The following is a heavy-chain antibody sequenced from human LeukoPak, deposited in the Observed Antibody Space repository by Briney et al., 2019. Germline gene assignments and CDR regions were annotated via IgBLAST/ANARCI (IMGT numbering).Heavy chain of an antibody. D-gene: IGHD1-26*01. Sequence: SETLSLTCAVYGGSFSGYYWSWIRQPPGKGLEWIGEINHSGSTNYNPSLKSRVTVSVDTSKNQFSLKLSSVTAADTAVYYCARDRKLGNFDYWGQGTLVTVSS. J-gene: IGHJ4*02. CDR3: ARDRKLGNFDY. CDR2: INHSGST. CDR1: GGSFSGYY. V-gene: IGHV4-34*01.